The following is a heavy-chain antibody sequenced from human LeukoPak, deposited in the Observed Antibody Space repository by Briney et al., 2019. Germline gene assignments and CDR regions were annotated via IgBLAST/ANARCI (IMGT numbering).Heavy chain of an antibody. CDR2: IYYSGST. V-gene: IGHV4-30-4*01. D-gene: IGHD5-12*01. Sequence: PSETLSLTCAVYGGSFSGYYWSWIRQPPGKGLEWIGYIYYSGSTYYNPSLKSRVTISVDTSKNQFSLKLSSVTAADTAVYYCARDNKATTGIDYWGQGTLVTVSS. CDR1: GGSFSGYY. CDR3: ARDNKATTGIDY. J-gene: IGHJ4*02.